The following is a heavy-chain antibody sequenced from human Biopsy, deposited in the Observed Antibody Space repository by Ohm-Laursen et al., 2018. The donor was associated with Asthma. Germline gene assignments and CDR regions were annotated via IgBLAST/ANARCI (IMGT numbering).Heavy chain of an antibody. D-gene: IGHD2-2*01. Sequence: SVKVSCKSLGGTFNTYVIGRVRQAPGQGLEWMGGINSVFGTTTYPQKFQDRVTITADDSTSTVYIELSSLRSEDTAVYYCARKAGSCISRTCYSLDFWGQGTLVTVSS. V-gene: IGHV1-69*13. CDR3: ARKAGSCISRTCYSLDF. CDR1: GGTFNTYV. CDR2: INSVFGTT. J-gene: IGHJ4*02.